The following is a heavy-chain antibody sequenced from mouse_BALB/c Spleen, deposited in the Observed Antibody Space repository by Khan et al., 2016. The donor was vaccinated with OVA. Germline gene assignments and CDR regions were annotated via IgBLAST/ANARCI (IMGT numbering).Heavy chain of an antibody. V-gene: IGHV2-6-4*01. Sequence: QMQLEESGPGLVAPSQSLSITCTVSGFSLSRYNIHWVRQPPGKGLEWLGMIWGGGGTDYNSPLKSRLNISKDNSKSQVFLKMNSLQTDDTAMYYGARAYYRYDGYYAMDYWGQGISVTVSS. CDR3: ARAYYRYDGYYAMDY. CDR1: GFSLSRYN. J-gene: IGHJ4*01. CDR2: IWGGGGT. D-gene: IGHD2-14*01.